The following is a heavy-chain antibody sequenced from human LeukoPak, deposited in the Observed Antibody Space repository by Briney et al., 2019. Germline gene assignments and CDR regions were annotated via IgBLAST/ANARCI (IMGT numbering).Heavy chain of an antibody. V-gene: IGHV3-7*01. CDR1: GFTFKNYW. D-gene: IGHD3-10*01. Sequence: GGSQRLSCAASGFTFKNYWMSWVRQAPGKGLEWVSHINQDGTEKYHGDSVRGRFTISRDNPKNSLYLQMNSLRREETAVYYCARVDSGIDFYYMDVWAKGTTVTVSS. CDR3: ARVDSGIDFYYMDV. CDR2: INQDGTEK. J-gene: IGHJ6*03.